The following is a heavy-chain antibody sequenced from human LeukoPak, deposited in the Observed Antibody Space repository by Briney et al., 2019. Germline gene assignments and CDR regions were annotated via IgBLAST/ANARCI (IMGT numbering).Heavy chain of an antibody. J-gene: IGHJ4*02. Sequence: PGGSLRLSCAASGFTFSSYEMNWVRQAPGKGLEWVSYISSSGSTIYYADSVKGRFTISRDNAKNSLYLQMNSLRAVDTAVYYCARSYYFYDFWSGYYNWGQGTLVTVSS. D-gene: IGHD3-3*01. CDR2: ISSSGSTI. CDR3: ARSYYFYDFWSGYYN. CDR1: GFTFSSYE. V-gene: IGHV3-48*03.